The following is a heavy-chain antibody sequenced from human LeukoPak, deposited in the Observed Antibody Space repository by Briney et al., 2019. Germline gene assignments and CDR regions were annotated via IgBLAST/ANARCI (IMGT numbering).Heavy chain of an antibody. CDR3: ARYDTGGYYSYFDY. Sequence: SETLSLTCAVYGGSFSGYYWSWIRQPPGKGLEWIGEINHSGSTNYNPSLKSRVTISVDTSKNQFSLKLSSVTAAVTAIYYCARYDTGGYYSYFDYWGQGTLVTVSS. J-gene: IGHJ4*02. D-gene: IGHD3-22*01. V-gene: IGHV4-34*01. CDR2: INHSGST. CDR1: GGSFSGYY.